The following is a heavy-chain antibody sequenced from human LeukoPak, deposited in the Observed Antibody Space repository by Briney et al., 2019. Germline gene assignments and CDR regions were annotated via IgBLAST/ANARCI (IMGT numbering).Heavy chain of an antibody. Sequence: SQTLSLTCVVSGGSMSSGGYSWSWIRQPPGKGLEWIGYIYHSQSTNYNPSLKSRVTISEDRSKDQFSLKLSSVTAADTAVYYCAGWGVDYGGKFDYLDYWGQGMLVTVSS. CDR2: IYHSQST. J-gene: IGHJ4*02. CDR3: AGWGVDYGGKFDYLDY. V-gene: IGHV4-30-2*01. CDR1: GGSMSSGGYS. D-gene: IGHD4-23*01.